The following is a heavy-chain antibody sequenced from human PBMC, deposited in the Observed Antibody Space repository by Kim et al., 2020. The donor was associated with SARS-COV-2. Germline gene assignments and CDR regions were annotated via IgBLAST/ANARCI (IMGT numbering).Heavy chain of an antibody. J-gene: IGHJ4*02. Sequence: GGSLRLSCAASGFTFSSYAMSWVRQAPGKGLEWVSVISHSGSITYYADSVKGRFTISRDNSKNTLYLQMNSLRGEDTAVYYCAKDREYQQLWGYFDYWGQGALVSVSS. D-gene: IGHD2-2*01. V-gene: IGHV3-23*01. CDR1: GFTFSSYA. CDR2: ISHSGSIT. CDR3: AKDREYQQLWGYFDY.